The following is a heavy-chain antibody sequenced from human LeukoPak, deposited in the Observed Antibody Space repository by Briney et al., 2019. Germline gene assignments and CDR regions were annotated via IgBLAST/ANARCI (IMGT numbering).Heavy chain of an antibody. CDR2: VSYTGRT. Sequence: SETLSHTRTVCGGSLSGHYSSWLGQPPGKRLEWIGYVSYTGRTKYNHSLQSRVTISIDTSKRQFSLQLTSVTSADTAVDSCARLLDNDISGDPDTFDVWGEGTTVSVSS. D-gene: IGHD3-22*01. J-gene: IGHJ3*01. V-gene: IGHV4-59*11. CDR3: ARLLDNDISGDPDTFDV. CDR1: GGSLSGHY.